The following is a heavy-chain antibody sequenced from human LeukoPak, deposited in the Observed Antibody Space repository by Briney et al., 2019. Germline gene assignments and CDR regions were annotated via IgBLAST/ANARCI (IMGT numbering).Heavy chain of an antibody. V-gene: IGHV3-66*01. Sequence: PGGSLRLSCAASGFTVSSNYMSWVRQAPGKGLEWISVIYSGGSTYYADSVKGRFTISRDNSKNTLYLQMNSLRAEDTAVYYCARAGRLEALDYWGQGTLVTVSS. CDR3: ARAGRLEALDY. J-gene: IGHJ4*02. CDR1: GFTVSSNY. CDR2: IYSGGST. D-gene: IGHD3-16*01.